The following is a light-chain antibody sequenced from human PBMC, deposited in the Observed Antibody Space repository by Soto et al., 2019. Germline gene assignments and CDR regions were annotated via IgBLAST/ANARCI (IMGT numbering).Light chain of an antibody. V-gene: IGKV3-15*01. CDR3: QQYNNWPPWT. CDR2: GAS. CDR1: QSVSNN. Sequence: EIVMTQSPAPLSVSPGERATLSCRASQSVSNNLAWYQQKPGQAPRLLIYGASTRATGIPARFSGSGSGTEFTLTISSLQSEDFAVYYCQQYNNWPPWTFGQGTKVDIK. J-gene: IGKJ1*01.